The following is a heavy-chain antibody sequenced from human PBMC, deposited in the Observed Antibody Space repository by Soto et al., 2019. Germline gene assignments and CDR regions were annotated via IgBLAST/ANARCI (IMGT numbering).Heavy chain of an antibody. D-gene: IGHD2-2*01. CDR3: ARDKVVVVPAATRRNYYMEV. V-gene: IGHV3-21*01. CDR2: ISSSSYI. J-gene: IGHJ6*03. Sequence: GGSLRLSCAASGFTFSSYSMNWVRQAPGKGLEWVSSISSSSYIYYADSVKGRFTISRDNAKNSLYLQMNSLRAEDTAVYYCARDKVVVVPAATRRNYYMEVWGKGTTVTVSS. CDR1: GFTFSSYS.